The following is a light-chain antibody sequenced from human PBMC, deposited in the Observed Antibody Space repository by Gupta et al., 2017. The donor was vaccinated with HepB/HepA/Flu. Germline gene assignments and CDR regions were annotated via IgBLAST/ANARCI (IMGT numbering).Light chain of an antibody. CDR3: QQRFNVPLCS. V-gene: IGKV3-11*01. CDR1: QNVDTY. CDR2: DAS. J-gene: IGKJ2*04. Sequence: EIVLTQSPATLSLSPGESATLSCRASQNVDTYLAWYQQKPGQAPRLLIYDASNRASGIPARFSGSGCETDFTLTISSLEPEDSAVYYCQQRFNVPLCSFGQGTRLEIK.